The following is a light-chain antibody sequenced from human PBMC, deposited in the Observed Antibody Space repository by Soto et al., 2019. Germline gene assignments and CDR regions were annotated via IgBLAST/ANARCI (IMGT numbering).Light chain of an antibody. CDR1: SSDIGSSY. CDR3: ATWDDSLSGWV. V-gene: IGLV1-47*02. J-gene: IGLJ3*02. CDR2: ANN. Sequence: QSVLPQPPSASGTPGQRVPISCSGSSSDIGSSYVYWYRQLPGTAPKLLIYANNQRPSGVPDRFSGSKAGTSASLAISGLRSEDEADYYCATWDDSLSGWVFGGGTKLTVL.